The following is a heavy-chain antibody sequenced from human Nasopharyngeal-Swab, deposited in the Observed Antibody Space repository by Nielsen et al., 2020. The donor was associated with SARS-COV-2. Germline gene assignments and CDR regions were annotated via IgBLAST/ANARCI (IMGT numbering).Heavy chain of an antibody. CDR2: MNPNSGNA. Sequence: ASVKVSCKASGYTFTSSDINWVRQATGQRLEWMGWMNPNSGNAGYAQKFQGRVTMTRDTSISTAYMELSSLRSEDTAVYYCARDPYGDGSNDYWGQGTLVTVSS. CDR3: ARDPYGDGSNDY. D-gene: IGHD4-17*01. CDR1: GYTFTSSD. J-gene: IGHJ4*02. V-gene: IGHV1-8*01.